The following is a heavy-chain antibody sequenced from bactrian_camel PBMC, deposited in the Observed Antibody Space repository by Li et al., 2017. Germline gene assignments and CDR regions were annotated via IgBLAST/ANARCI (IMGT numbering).Heavy chain of an antibody. D-gene: IGHD3*01. J-gene: IGHJ4*01. CDR2: VGSDGTT. Sequence: HVQLVESGGGSVQAGGSLRLSCAASGYIGSWYCMAWFRQGPGKEREGVAAVGSDGTTTYAGSVKGRFTISRDDDTLYLQMNGLKPEDAAMYYCAAQLGYGARTRLNLPGFSGYFDNWAGGPRSPSP. CDR1: GYIGSWYC. V-gene: IGHV3S53*01.